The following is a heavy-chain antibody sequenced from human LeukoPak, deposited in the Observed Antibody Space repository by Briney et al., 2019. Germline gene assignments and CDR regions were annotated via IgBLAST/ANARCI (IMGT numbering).Heavy chain of an antibody. CDR1: RYTFTGYY. J-gene: IGHJ4*02. CDR3: ARDNDSRDPPHFDY. CDR2: INPNSGVT. Sequence: ASVKVSCKASRYTFTGYYMHWVRQAPGQGLEWMGWINPNSGVTDYAQNFQGRVTMTRDTSISTAYVELSRLRSEDTAVYYCARDNDSRDPPHFDYWGQGTLVTVSS. D-gene: IGHD3-16*01. V-gene: IGHV1-2*02.